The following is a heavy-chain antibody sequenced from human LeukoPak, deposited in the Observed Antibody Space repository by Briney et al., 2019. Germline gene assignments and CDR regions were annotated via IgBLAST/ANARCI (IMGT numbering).Heavy chain of an antibody. J-gene: IGHJ4*02. Sequence: ASVKVSCKASGGTFSSYAISWVRQAPGQGLEWMGIINPSGGSTSYAQKFQGRVTMTRDTSTSTVYMELSSLRSEDTAVYYCASEDYAQSSPDYWGQGTLVTVSS. V-gene: IGHV1-46*01. CDR3: ASEDYAQSSPDY. CDR1: GGTFSSYA. CDR2: INPSGGST. D-gene: IGHD2-2*01.